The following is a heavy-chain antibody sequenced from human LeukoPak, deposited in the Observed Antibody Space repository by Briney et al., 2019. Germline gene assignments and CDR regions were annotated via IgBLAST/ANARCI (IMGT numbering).Heavy chain of an antibody. CDR3: ARSGNHPDY. J-gene: IGHJ4*02. D-gene: IGHD1-26*01. CDR1: GGSFSGYY. V-gene: IGHV4-34*01. Sequence: SETLSLTCAVYGGSFSGYYWSWIRQPPGKGLEWIGEINHSGSTNYNPSLKSRVTISVDTSKNQFSLKLSSVTAADTAVYYCARSGNHPDYWGQGTPVTVSS. CDR2: INHSGST.